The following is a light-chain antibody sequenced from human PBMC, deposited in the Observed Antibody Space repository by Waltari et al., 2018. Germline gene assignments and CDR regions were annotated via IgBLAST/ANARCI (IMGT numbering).Light chain of an antibody. CDR1: QRLLHSSGNTF. CDR3: MQARQTPWT. J-gene: IGKJ1*01. CDR2: LVS. V-gene: IGKV2-28*01. Sequence: DIVMTQSPLSLSVTPGEPASISCSSSQRLLHSSGNTFLDWYLQMPGQSPQLLIDLVSTRASGVPDRFSGSGSGTDFTLKISRVEAEDVGVYFCMQARQTPWTFGQGTKVEIK.